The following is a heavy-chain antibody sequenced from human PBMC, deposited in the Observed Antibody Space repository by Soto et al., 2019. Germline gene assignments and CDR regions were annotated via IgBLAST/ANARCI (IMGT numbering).Heavy chain of an antibody. D-gene: IGHD3-22*01. CDR1: GVSISSNNW. Sequence: QVQLQESGPGLVKPSGTLSLTCAVSGVSISSNNWWSWVRQPPGKGLVWIGEMYHTGSTNYNPSLKSRVTISVDKSKNHFSLELNSVTAADTAVYYCARSSRYQYDSSEGNFDYWGQGTLVTVSS. J-gene: IGHJ4*02. CDR3: ARSSRYQYDSSEGNFDY. CDR2: MYHTGST. V-gene: IGHV4-4*02.